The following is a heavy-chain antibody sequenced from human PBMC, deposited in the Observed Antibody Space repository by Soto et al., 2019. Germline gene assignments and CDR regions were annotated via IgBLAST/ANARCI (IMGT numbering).Heavy chain of an antibody. J-gene: IGHJ5*02. CDR2: IYYSGST. Sequence: SETLSLTCTVSGGSISGYYWSWIRQPPGKGLEWIGYIYYSGSTYYNPSLKSRVTISVDTSKNQFSLKLSSVTAADTAVYYCARATIVLVPAAMVSHWFDPWGQGTLVSVSS. V-gene: IGHV4-30-4*01. CDR1: GGSISGYY. CDR3: ARATIVLVPAAMVSHWFDP. D-gene: IGHD2-2*01.